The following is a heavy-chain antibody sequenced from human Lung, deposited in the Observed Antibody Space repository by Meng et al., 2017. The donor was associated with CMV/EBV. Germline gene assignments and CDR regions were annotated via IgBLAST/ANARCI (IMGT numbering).Heavy chain of an antibody. D-gene: IGHD3-9*01. V-gene: IGHV4-61*03. CDR3: ARVHYDIPTSYQFDL. Sequence: SXTLSLXCTVSGASVSSYTNYWSWIRQSPGKGLEWIGYIYYTGNTKYTPSLKSRVTMSVDTSKNNFSLKLSSVTAADTAVYYCARVHYDIPTSYQFDLWGQGXMVTVSS. CDR1: GASVSSYTNY. CDR2: IYYTGNT. J-gene: IGHJ4*02.